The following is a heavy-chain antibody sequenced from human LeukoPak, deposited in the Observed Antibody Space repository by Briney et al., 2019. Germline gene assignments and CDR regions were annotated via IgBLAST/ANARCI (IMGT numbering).Heavy chain of an antibody. CDR3: AREKLDDSSGYYYRNFDY. CDR2: IYYSGST. CDR1: GGSISSGGYY. D-gene: IGHD3-22*01. Sequence: PSETLSLTCTVSGGSISSGGYYWSWIRQHPGKGLEWIGYIYYSGSTYYNPSLKSRVIISVDTSKNQFSLKLSSVTAADTAVYYCAREKLDDSSGYYYRNFDYWGQGTLVTVSS. V-gene: IGHV4-31*03. J-gene: IGHJ4*02.